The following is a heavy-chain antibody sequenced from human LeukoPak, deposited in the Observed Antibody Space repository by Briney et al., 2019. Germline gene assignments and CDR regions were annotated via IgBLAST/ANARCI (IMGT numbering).Heavy chain of an antibody. CDR2: ISSSGSTI. D-gene: IGHD3-22*01. CDR3: ARALYYDSSGYLYYFDY. V-gene: IGHV3-11*01. J-gene: IGHJ4*02. Sequence: GGSLRLSCAASGFIFSDYYMSWIRQAPGKGLEWVSYISSSGSTIYYADSVKGRFTISRDNAKNSLYLQMNSLRAEDTAVYYCARALYYDSSGYLYYFDYWGQGTLVTVSS. CDR1: GFIFSDYY.